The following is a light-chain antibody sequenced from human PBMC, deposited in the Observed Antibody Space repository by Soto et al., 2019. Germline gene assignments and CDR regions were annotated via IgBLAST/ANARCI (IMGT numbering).Light chain of an antibody. CDR3: CSYAGSSTFHVV. J-gene: IGLJ2*01. CDR1: SSDVGSYNL. V-gene: IGLV2-23*03. Sequence: QSVLTQPASVSGCPGQSITISCTGTSSDVGSYNLVSWYQQHPGKAPKLMIYEGSKRPSGVSNRFSGSKSGNTASLTISGLQAEDEADYYCCSYAGSSTFHVVFGGGTKVTVL. CDR2: EGS.